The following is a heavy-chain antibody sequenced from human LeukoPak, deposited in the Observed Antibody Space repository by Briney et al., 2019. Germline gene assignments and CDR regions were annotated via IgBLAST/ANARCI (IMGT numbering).Heavy chain of an antibody. D-gene: IGHD3-10*01. CDR3: ARGRVGYYYGSGTLNWFDP. J-gene: IGHJ5*02. Sequence: SETLSLTCAVYGGSSSGYYWSWILQPPGKGLEWIGEINHSGSTNYNPSLKSRVTISVDTSKNQFSLKLSSVTAADTAVYYCARGRVGYYYGSGTLNWFDPWGQGTLVTVSS. CDR2: INHSGST. V-gene: IGHV4-34*01. CDR1: GGSSSGYY.